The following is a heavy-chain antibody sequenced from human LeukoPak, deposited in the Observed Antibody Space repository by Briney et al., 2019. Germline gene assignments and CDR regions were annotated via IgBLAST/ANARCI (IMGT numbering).Heavy chain of an antibody. CDR2: ISGSGGNT. Sequence: GGSLRLSCAASGFTFSSYAMSWVRQAPGKGLEWVSAISGSGGNTYYADSVKGRFTISRDNSKNTLYLQMNSLRAEDTAMFYCARGSGTMVRGVANWFDPWGQGTLVTVSS. J-gene: IGHJ5*02. V-gene: IGHV3-23*01. CDR3: ARGSGTMVRGVANWFDP. D-gene: IGHD3-10*01. CDR1: GFTFSSYA.